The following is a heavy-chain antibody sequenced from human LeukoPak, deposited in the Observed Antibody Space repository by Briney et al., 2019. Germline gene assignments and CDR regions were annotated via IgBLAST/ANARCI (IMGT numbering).Heavy chain of an antibody. V-gene: IGHV1-8*02. Sequence: ASVKVSCKTSGYIFIDYEISWVRQAPGQGLEWMGWMNPKSGDTGYEQKFQGRITITRDSSISTVYMELRSLRSEDTALYYCARGRYMDVWGKGTTVTVSS. CDR3: ARGRYMDV. J-gene: IGHJ6*03. CDR2: MNPKSGDT. CDR1: GYIFIDYE.